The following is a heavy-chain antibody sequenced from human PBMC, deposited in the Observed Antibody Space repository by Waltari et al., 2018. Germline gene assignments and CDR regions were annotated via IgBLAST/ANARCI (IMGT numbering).Heavy chain of an antibody. J-gene: IGHJ4*02. CDR3: ARDASEYYVSSGSPPGPDY. CDR2: IWYDGIHK. V-gene: IGHV3-33*01. D-gene: IGHD3-22*01. CDR1: GFTFSSYG. Sequence: QVQLVESGGGVVQPGRSLRLSCAASGFTFSSYGMHWVRQAPGKGLEWVAVIWYDGIHKYYSDSVTGRFTISVDNSKNTLYLQMNSLRAEDTAVYYCARDASEYYVSSGSPPGPDYWGQGTLVTVSS.